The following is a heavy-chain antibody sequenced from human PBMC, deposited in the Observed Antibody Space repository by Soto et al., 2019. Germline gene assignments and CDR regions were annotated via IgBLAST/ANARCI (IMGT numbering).Heavy chain of an antibody. CDR2: IIPIFGTA. Sequence: QVQLEQSGPEVRQPGSSVRVSCKSSGGTVSSSAISWVRQAPGQGLEWMGGIIPIFGTADNAQKFQGRVTITADESTATAYMELSSLTSEDTAVYFCARDKDRVQLGGNYYYVMDVWGQGTTVTVSS. CDR3: ARDKDRVQLGGNYYYVMDV. D-gene: IGHD1-1*01. J-gene: IGHJ6*02. V-gene: IGHV1-69*12. CDR1: GGTVSSSA.